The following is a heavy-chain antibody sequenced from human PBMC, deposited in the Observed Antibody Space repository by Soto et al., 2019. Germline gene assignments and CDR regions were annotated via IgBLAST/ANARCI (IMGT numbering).Heavy chain of an antibody. V-gene: IGHV4-59*01. D-gene: IGHD6-19*01. CDR1: GGSITTYY. CDR3: ARGRRSGWYHFDS. CDR2: IHHEGST. Sequence: SETLSLTCSVSGGSITTYYWSWLRQPPGKGLEWIGYIHHEGSTNYNPSLKSRVTILVDTSQNQFSLKLTSVTAADTAVYFCARGRRSGWYHFDSWGQGTLVTVSS. J-gene: IGHJ4*02.